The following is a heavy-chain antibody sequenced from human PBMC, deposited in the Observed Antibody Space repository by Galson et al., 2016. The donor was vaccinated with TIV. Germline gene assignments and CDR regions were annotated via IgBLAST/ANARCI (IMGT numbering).Heavy chain of an antibody. J-gene: IGHJ6*02. CDR2: IIPLFGTA. V-gene: IGHV1-69*13. Sequence: SVKVSCKASGDTSTSYPFNWVRQAPGQGLEWMGGIIPLFGTANYAQKFQGRVTVTADESTSTVYLDLSSLRSEGTAVYYCAKDRNTALDTYHYYYGMDVWGQGTTVTVSS. CDR1: GDTSTSYP. D-gene: IGHD5-18*01. CDR3: AKDRNTALDTYHYYYGMDV.